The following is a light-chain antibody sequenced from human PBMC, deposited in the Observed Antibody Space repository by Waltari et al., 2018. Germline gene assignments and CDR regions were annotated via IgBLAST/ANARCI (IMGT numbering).Light chain of an antibody. CDR1: QSISSG. CDR2: KAS. J-gene: IGKJ1*01. CDR3: QQYNSYPWT. Sequence: DMQMTQSPSTLSASVGDRVTITCRAGQSISSGLAWYPHNPGKAPRLLIYKASSLESGVPSRFSGGGSGTEFTLTSSSLQPDDFATYYCQQYNSYPWTFGQGTKVEIK. V-gene: IGKV1-5*03.